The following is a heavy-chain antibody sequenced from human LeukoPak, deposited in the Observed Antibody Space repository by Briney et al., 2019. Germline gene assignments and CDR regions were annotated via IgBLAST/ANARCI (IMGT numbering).Heavy chain of an antibody. CDR2: ISSSGSSI. CDR3: AKDKRQQLVLFDY. D-gene: IGHD6-13*01. Sequence: GGSLRLSCAASGFSFSDYYMSWIRQAPGKGLEWLSYISSSGSSIYYADSVKGRFTISRDNAKNSLYLQMNSLRAEDTALYYCAKDKRQQLVLFDYWGQGTLVTVSS. V-gene: IGHV3-11*01. J-gene: IGHJ4*02. CDR1: GFSFSDYY.